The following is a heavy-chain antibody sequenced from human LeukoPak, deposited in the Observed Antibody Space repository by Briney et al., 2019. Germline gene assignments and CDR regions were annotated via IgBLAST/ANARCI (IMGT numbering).Heavy chain of an antibody. J-gene: IGHJ4*02. Sequence: PSETLSLTCAVYGGSFSGYYWSWIRQPPGKGLEWIGEINHSGSTNYNPSLKSRVTISVDTSKNQFSLKLSSVTAADTAVYYCASPLHYYDSSGYVDYWGQGTLVTVSS. CDR3: ASPLHYYDSSGYVDY. CDR2: INHSGST. V-gene: IGHV4-34*01. CDR1: GGSFSGYY. D-gene: IGHD3-22*01.